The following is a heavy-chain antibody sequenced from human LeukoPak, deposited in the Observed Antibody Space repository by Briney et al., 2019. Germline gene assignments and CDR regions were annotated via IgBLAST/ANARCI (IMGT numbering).Heavy chain of an antibody. V-gene: IGHV4-39*02. CDR2: IYYSGST. Sequence: SETLSLTCTVSGGSISSSSYYWGWIRQPPGRGLEWIGGIYYSGSTYYNPSLKSRVTISVDTSKNQFSLKLSSVTAADTAVYYCARDRYYYDSGSYFSAFDTWGQGTMVTVSS. CDR1: GGSISSSSYY. J-gene: IGHJ3*02. CDR3: ARDRYYYDSGSYFSAFDT. D-gene: IGHD3-22*01.